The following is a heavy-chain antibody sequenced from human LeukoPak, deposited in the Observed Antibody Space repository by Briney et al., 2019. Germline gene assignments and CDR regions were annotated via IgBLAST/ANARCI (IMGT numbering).Heavy chain of an antibody. Sequence: GGSLRLSCAASGFTVSSNYMSWVRQALGKGLEWVSAISDSGAGTYYADSVKGRFTISRDNSKNTLYLQMNSLRAEDTAVYYCAKDRVATERYYMDVWGKGTTVTISS. D-gene: IGHD6-13*01. J-gene: IGHJ6*03. CDR1: GFTVSSNY. CDR2: ISDSGAGT. CDR3: AKDRVATERYYMDV. V-gene: IGHV3-23*01.